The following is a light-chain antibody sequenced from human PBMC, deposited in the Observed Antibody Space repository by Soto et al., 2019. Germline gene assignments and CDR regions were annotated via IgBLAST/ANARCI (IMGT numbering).Light chain of an antibody. J-gene: IGLJ2*01. CDR2: DND. Sequence: QSVLTQPPSVSTAPGQKVTISCSGSTSNVGSNFVSWYQQLPGAAPKLLIYDNDKRPSEIPDRFSGSKSDTSATLTITGLQTGDEADYYCGTWDSGLSAEVFGGGTKLTVL. CDR1: TSNVGSNF. CDR3: GTWDSGLSAEV. V-gene: IGLV1-51*01.